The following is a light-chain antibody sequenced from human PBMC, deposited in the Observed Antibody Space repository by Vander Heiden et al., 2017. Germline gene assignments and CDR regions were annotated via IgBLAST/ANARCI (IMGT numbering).Light chain of an antibody. Sequence: QSVLTQPPSVSGAPGQRVTISCTGSSSNIGAGYDVHWYQQLPGTAPKRLIYGNSTRPSGVPDRFSGSKSGTSASLAITGLQAEDEADYYCQSYDSSLRVFGGGTKLTVL. CDR1: SSNIGAGYD. CDR2: GNS. V-gene: IGLV1-40*01. CDR3: QSYDSSLRV. J-gene: IGLJ2*01.